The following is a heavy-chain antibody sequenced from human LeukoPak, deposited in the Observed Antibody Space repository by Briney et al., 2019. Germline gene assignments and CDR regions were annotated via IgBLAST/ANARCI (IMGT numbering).Heavy chain of an antibody. CDR3: ARRIWADWYFDL. D-gene: IGHD6-19*01. CDR2: ISYSVSA. J-gene: IGHJ2*01. CDR1: GGSISSYY. V-gene: IGHV4-59*08. Sequence: SGSLSLTCTVSGGSISSYYWSWIRQPPGKGLEWIGYISYSVSATYNPSLKSRVTISVDTSKNQFSLKLSSVTAADTAVYYCARRIWADWYFDLWGRGTLVTVFS.